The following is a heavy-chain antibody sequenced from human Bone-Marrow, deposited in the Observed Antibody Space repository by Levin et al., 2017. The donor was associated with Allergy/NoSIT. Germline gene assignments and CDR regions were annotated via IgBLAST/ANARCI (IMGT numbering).Heavy chain of an antibody. CDR1: GFTFSDYT. V-gene: IGHV3-21*01. D-gene: IGHD2-15*01. CDR3: ARDFYLGYCSGGSCYYIDT. J-gene: IGHJ4*02. CDR2: ISSSSSYI. Sequence: GGSLRLSCAASGFTFSDYTMNWVRQAPGKGLEWVSSISSSSSYIYYADSVKGRFTISRDNAKNSLYLQMNSLRAEDTAVYFCARDFYLGYCSGGSCYYIDTGAREPWSPSPQ.